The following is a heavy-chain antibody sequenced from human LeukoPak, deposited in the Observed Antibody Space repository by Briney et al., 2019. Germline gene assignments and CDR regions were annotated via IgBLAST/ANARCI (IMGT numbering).Heavy chain of an antibody. Sequence: SETLSLTCAVSGGSISSGGYSWSWIRQPPGKGLEWIEYIYHSGSTYYNPSLKSRVTISVDRSKNQFSLKLSSVTAADTAVYYCARNDFWSGYAFDIWGQGTMVTVSS. CDR1: GGSISSGGYS. D-gene: IGHD3-3*01. V-gene: IGHV4-30-2*01. J-gene: IGHJ3*02. CDR2: IYHSGST. CDR3: ARNDFWSGYAFDI.